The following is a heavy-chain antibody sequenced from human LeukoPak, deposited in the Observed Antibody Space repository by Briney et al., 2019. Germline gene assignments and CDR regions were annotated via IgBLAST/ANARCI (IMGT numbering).Heavy chain of an antibody. CDR2: ISGSGVTT. V-gene: IGHV3-23*01. J-gene: IGHJ6*03. CDR1: GFTFSTYW. CDR3: AKNVREADWYYYYMDV. D-gene: IGHD3-9*01. Sequence: GGSLRLSCVASGFTFSTYWMHWVRQAPGKGLEWVSAISGSGVTTYFADSVKGRFTISRDNSKNTLYLQMDSLRAEDTAVYYCAKNVREADWYYYYMDVWGKGTTVTVSS.